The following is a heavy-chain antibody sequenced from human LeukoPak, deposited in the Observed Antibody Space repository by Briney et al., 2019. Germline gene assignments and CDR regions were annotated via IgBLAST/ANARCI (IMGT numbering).Heavy chain of an antibody. CDR3: ARGGDGWYFDL. V-gene: IGHV4-34*01. J-gene: IGHJ2*01. CDR2: IDHSGST. CDR1: GASLRGSY. Sequence: PSETLSLTCAVPGASLRGSYWSWIRQPPGKGLHWIGQIDHSGSTHSIPSLRGLVIISLDTSQSQVSLEVNSVPAEETVVYFCARGGDGWYFDLWGRGTLVTVSS. D-gene: IGHD5-24*01.